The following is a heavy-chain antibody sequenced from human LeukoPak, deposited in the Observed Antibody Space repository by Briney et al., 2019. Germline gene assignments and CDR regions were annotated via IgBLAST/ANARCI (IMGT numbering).Heavy chain of an antibody. CDR3: ARDIPGGYSYGYPDY. D-gene: IGHD5-18*01. J-gene: IGHJ4*02. CDR2: ISSDGRNE. CDR1: GFTFSFYA. Sequence: GGSLRLSCAASGFTFSFYAMHWVRQAPGKGLQWVALISSDGRNEYYADSVKGRFTISRDNSKNTLYLQMNSLRPETTAVYYCARDIPGGYSYGYPDYWGQGTLVTVSS. V-gene: IGHV3-30-3*01.